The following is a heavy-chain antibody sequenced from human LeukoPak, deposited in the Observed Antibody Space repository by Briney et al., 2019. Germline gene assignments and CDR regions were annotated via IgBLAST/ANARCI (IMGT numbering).Heavy chain of an antibody. CDR2: INHSGST. J-gene: IGHJ6*03. CDR1: GRSFSGYY. D-gene: IGHD3-3*01. V-gene: IGHV4-34*01. CDR3: ARGTLYYDFWSGYQGPYYYYMDV. Sequence: PSETLSLTCAVYGRSFSGYYWSWIRQPPGKGLEWIGEINHSGSTNYNPSLKSRVTISVDTSKNQFSLKLSSVTAADTAVYYCARGTLYYDFWSGYQGPYYYYMDVWGKGTTVTVSS.